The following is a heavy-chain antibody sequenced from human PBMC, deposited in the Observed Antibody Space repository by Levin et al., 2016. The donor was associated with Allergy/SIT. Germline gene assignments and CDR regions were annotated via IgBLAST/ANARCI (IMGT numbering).Heavy chain of an antibody. J-gene: IGHJ4*02. CDR2: IFPGDYPGDSDT. CDR1: GYSFTSHW. Sequence: GESLKISCKASGYSFTSHWIGWVRQMPGKGLEWMGIIFPGDYPGDSDTTYSPSFQGRVTMSVDKTSSVAYLQWTSLEASDTAMYYCARLSFGSGTYFKFPFDSWGQGTLVTVSS. V-gene: IGHV5-51*01. CDR3: ARLSFGSGTYFKFPFDS. D-gene: IGHD3-10*01.